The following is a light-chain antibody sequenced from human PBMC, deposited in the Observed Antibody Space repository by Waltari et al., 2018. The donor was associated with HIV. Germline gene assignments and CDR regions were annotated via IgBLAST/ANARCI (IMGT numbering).Light chain of an antibody. CDR3: CSYASSATLVI. Sequence: QSALTQPASVSGSPGQSISISCTETSTDIANSNLVSWYQHRPGQAPKLLIFEATKRPSGVSSRFSGSKSGNTASLTISDLQHDDEADYYCCSYASSATLVIFGGGTRVTVL. J-gene: IGLJ2*01. V-gene: IGLV2-23*02. CDR1: STDIANSNL. CDR2: EAT.